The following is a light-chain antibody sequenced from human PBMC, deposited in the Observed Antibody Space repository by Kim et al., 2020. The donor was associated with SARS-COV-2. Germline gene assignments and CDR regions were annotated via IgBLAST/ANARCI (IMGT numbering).Light chain of an antibody. Sequence: GDKYGYWYKQRPGQAPVLVFYQDRKRPSGIPERVSGSNSGNTVTLTISGTQAMDEADYYCQAWDSSTAVFGGGTQLTVL. CDR3: QAWDSSTAV. V-gene: IGLV3-1*01. CDR2: QDR. J-gene: IGLJ2*01. CDR1: GDKY.